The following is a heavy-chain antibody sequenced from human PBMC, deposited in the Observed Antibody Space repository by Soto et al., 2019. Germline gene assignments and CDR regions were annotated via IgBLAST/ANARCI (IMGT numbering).Heavy chain of an antibody. CDR3: ATYANYIHD. J-gene: IGHJ4*02. Sequence: QVQLQESGPGLVKPSETLSLTCNVSGCSISSYYWSWIRQTPGKGLEWIGYVYYSGSTKYNPSLKSLVSITIDKSKNQFSLKLSSVTAADTAVYYCATYANYIHDWGQGTLGTVSS. V-gene: IGHV4-59*01. CDR1: GCSISSYY. CDR2: VYYSGST. D-gene: IGHD4-4*01.